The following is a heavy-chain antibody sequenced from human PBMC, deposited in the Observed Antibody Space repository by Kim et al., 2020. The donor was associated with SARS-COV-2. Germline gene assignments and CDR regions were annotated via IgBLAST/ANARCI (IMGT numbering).Heavy chain of an antibody. D-gene: IGHD5-12*01. J-gene: IGHJ3*02. Sequence: SVKVSCKASGGTFSSYAISWVRQAPGQGLEWMGGIIPIFGTANYAQKFQGRVTITADESTSTAYMELSSLRSEDTAVYYCARGREMATTPAAFDIWGQGTMVTVSS. CDR3: ARGREMATTPAAFDI. CDR1: GGTFSSYA. V-gene: IGHV1-69*13. CDR2: IIPIFGTA.